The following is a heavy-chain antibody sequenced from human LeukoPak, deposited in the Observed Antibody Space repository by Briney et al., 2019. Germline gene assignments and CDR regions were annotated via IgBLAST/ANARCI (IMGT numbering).Heavy chain of an antibody. CDR3: ARSSIEVAGTGAFDY. CDR2: IICSGGST. Sequence: GGSLRLSCAASGFTFSSDGMSWVRQAPGKGLDWVSAIICSGGSTNYADSVKGRFTISRYNSKNTLYLQMNSLRAEDTALYLCARSSIEVAGTGAFDYWGQGTLVTVSS. D-gene: IGHD6-19*01. J-gene: IGHJ4*02. V-gene: IGHV3-23*01. CDR1: GFTFSSDG.